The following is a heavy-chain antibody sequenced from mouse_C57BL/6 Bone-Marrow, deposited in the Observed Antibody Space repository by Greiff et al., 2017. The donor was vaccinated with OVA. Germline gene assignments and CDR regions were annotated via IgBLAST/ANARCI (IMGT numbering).Heavy chain of an antibody. Sequence: VQLKESGGGLVQPKGSLKLSCAASGFSFNTYAMNWVRQAPGKGLEWVARIRSKSNNYATYYADSVKDRFTIYRDDSESMLYLQMNNLKTEDTALYYCVRGSAWFAYWGQGTLVTVSA. CDR2: IRSKSNNYAT. CDR1: GFSFNTYA. V-gene: IGHV10-1*01. J-gene: IGHJ3*01. CDR3: VRGSAWFAY.